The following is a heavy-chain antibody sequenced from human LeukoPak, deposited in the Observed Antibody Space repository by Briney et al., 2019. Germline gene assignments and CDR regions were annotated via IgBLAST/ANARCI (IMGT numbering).Heavy chain of an antibody. J-gene: IGHJ4*02. D-gene: IGHD2-15*01. V-gene: IGHV3-30*04. CDR3: ARSRVVAANNFDY. CDR2: ISYDGSNK. CDR1: GFTFSSYA. Sequence: GGSLRLSCAASGFTFSSYAMHWVRQAPGKGLEWVAVISYDGSNKYYADSVKGRFTISRDNSKNTLYLQMNSLRAEDTAVYYCARSRVVAANNFDYWGQGTLVTVSS.